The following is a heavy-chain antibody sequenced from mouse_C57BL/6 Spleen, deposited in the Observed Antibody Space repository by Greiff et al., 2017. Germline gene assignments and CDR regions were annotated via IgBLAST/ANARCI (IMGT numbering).Heavy chain of an antibody. J-gene: IGHJ4*01. D-gene: IGHD2-1*01. CDR2: IDPEDGDT. CDR1: GFNIKDYY. CDR3: TTVYYGNYDYAMDY. Sequence: VQLKQSGAELVRPGASVKLSCTASGFNIKDYYMHWVKQRPEQGLEWIGRIDPEDGDTEYAPKFQGKASMTADTSSNTAYLQLSSLTSEDTAVYYCTTVYYGNYDYAMDYWGQGTSVTVSS. V-gene: IGHV14-1*01.